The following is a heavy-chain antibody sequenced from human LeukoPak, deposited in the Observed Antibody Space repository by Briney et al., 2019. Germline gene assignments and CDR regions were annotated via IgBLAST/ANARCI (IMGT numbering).Heavy chain of an antibody. V-gene: IGHV3-23*01. CDR2: ISGSGGRT. CDR1: VFTLSTYA. J-gene: IGHJ4*02. Sequence: GVSLRLSCAASVFTLSTYAMRCVRQAPGKGVEGVSAISGSGGRTYYAVSVKRGFTNNRDNSKHTLYLQMNSLRAEDTAVYYCAKDNPLRPFDYWGQGTLVTVSS. CDR3: AKDNPLRPFDY.